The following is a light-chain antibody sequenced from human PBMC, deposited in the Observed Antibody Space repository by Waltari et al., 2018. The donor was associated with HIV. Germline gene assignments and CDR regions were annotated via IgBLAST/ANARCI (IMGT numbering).Light chain of an antibody. CDR3: AAWDASLSAWV. CDR1: STNIGSNY. V-gene: IGLV1-47*01. CDR2: MNN. J-gene: IGLJ3*02. Sequence: QSVLTQPPSASGTPGQRVTISCSGSSTNIGSNYVYWYQHHPGTAPKLLIYMNNQRPSGVPDRFSGSKSGTSASLAISGLRSEDEADYYCAAWDASLSAWVFGGGTKLTVL.